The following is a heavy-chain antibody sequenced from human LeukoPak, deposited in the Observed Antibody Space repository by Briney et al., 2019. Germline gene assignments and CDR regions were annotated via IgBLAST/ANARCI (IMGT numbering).Heavy chain of an antibody. CDR3: ARSPDCSSTSCYRGIYYFDY. Sequence: SETLSLTCTVSGGSISSYYWSWIRQPPGKGLEWIGSIYHSGSTYYNPSLKSRVTISVDTSKNQFSLKLSSVTAADTAVYYCARSPDCSSTSCYRGIYYFDYWGQGTLVTVSS. CDR1: GGSISSYY. CDR2: IYHSGST. D-gene: IGHD2-2*02. J-gene: IGHJ4*02. V-gene: IGHV4-59*08.